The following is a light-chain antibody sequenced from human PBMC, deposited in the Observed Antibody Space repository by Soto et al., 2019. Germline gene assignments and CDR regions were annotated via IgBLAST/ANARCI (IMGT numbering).Light chain of an antibody. J-gene: IGKJ3*01. Sequence: NQLTQSPSSLSASVGDTVTITCRASHGINSYLAWYQQKPGKAPELLIYDASTLQSGVPSRFSGSGSGTDFTLTISSLQPEDFATYYCQQLNSYPLTFGPGTKVDIK. V-gene: IGKV1-9*01. CDR2: DAS. CDR1: HGINSY. CDR3: QQLNSYPLT.